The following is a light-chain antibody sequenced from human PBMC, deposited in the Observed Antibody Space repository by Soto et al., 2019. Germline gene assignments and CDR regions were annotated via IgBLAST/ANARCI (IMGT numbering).Light chain of an antibody. CDR3: QQYGSSPLT. V-gene: IGKV3-20*01. Sequence: EIALTQSPGTLYLSPGERATLSCRASLSVSSSFLAWYQQKPGQAPRLLIYGASSRATGIPDRFSGSGSGPDFTLPISRLEPEDVAVCYCQQYGSSPLTFGGGTKVEIK. J-gene: IGKJ4*01. CDR2: GAS. CDR1: LSVSSSF.